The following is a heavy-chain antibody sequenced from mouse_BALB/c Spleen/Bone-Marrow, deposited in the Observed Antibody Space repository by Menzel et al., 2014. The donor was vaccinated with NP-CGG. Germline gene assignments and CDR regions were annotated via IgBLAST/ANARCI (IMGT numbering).Heavy chain of an antibody. CDR1: GYSITSDYA. CDR3: TRRGCYGSSNDH. V-gene: IGHV3-2*02. Sequence: ESGPGLVKPSQSLSLTCTVTGYSITSDYALNWIRQFPGNKLEWMGYISYSGDTSYTPSPKSRSSNTRDTSKNQFFLRLNTMTTADTATYDCTRRGCYGSSNDHRGQCTPLTVSS. CDR2: ISYSGDT. J-gene: IGHJ2*01. D-gene: IGHD1-1*01.